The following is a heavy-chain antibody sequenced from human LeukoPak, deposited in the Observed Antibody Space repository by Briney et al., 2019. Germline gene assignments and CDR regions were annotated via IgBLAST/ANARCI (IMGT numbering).Heavy chain of an antibody. V-gene: IGHV4-39*07. Sequence: SETLSLTCTVSGGSISSSDYYWGWIRQPPGKGLEWIASIYYSGTTHYNPSLKSRVTISVGTSKNQFSLSLNSVTAADTAVYYCASRRYVWGTYRHDLWGQGTLVTVSS. J-gene: IGHJ5*02. CDR3: ASRRYVWGTYRHDL. D-gene: IGHD3-16*02. CDR1: GGSISSSDYY. CDR2: IYYSGTT.